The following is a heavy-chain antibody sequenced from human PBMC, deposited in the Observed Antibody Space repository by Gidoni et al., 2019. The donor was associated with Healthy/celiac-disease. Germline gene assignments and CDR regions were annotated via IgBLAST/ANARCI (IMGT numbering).Heavy chain of an antibody. J-gene: IGHJ4*02. CDR1: GFTFSSSG. Sequence: VQLVESGGGVVQPGRSLRLSCAASGFTFSSSGMHWVLQATGKGLEWVAVISYDGSNKYYADSVKGRITISRDNSKNTLDLQMNSLRAEDTAVYYCAKDTHDSSGYYLDYWGQGTLVTVSS. CDR3: AKDTHDSSGYYLDY. V-gene: IGHV3-30*18. CDR2: ISYDGSNK. D-gene: IGHD3-22*01.